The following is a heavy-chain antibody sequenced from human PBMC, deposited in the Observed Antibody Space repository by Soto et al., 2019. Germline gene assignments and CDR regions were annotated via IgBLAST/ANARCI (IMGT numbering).Heavy chain of an antibody. D-gene: IGHD2-2*01. CDR3: ARERSVGYCITTTCPKPFFYYAMDV. J-gene: IGHJ6*02. CDR2: IIPIFGTP. V-gene: IGHV1-69*13. Sequence: VASVKVSCKASGGTFTNYAFSWVRQAPGQGPEWMGGIIPIFGTPDYAQKFQGRVIITADESTRTVSMELNSLRTDDTAVYYCARERSVGYCITTTCPKPFFYYAMDVWGQGTPVTVSS. CDR1: GGTFTNYA.